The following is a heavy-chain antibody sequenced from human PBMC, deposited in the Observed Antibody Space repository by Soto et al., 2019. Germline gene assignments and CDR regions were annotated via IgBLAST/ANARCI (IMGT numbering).Heavy chain of an antibody. D-gene: IGHD1-1*01. CDR3: ALTVGGLRSTTTLDY. CDR2: IDWEDDK. V-gene: IGHV2-70*04. CDR1: GFSLSTSGMR. J-gene: IGHJ4*02. Sequence: ESGPTLVNPTQTLTLTCSFFGFSLSTSGMRVNWFRQPPGKALEWLARIDWEDDKFYSASLKARLSISRDTSKDQVVLTMTNMDPVDTAAYFCALTVGGLRSTTTLDYWGRGTLVTVSS.